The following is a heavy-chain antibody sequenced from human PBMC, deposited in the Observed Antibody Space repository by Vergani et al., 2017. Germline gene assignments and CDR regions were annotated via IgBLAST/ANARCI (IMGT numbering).Heavy chain of an antibody. CDR1: GFSFTTYA. Sequence: EVQLLESGGDLVQPGGSLGLSCAASGFSFTTYAMSWVRQGPGKGLEWVSTINTNGDYTRYGDSVKGRFTTSRDNSKSTRYLQMNSLTAEATAIYLCAKGGWNYWFDSWGQGTLVIVS. CDR2: INTNGDYT. D-gene: IGHD1-1*01. CDR3: AKGGWNYWFDS. J-gene: IGHJ5*01. V-gene: IGHV3-23*01.